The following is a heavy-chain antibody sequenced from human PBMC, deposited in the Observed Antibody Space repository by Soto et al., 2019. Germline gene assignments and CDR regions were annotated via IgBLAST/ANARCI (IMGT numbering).Heavy chain of an antibody. Sequence: PVGSLRLSCAASGFTFSSYGMHWVRQAPGKGLEWVAVISYDGSNKYYADSVKGRFTISRDNSKNTLYLQMNSLRVEDTAVYYCARDLGYYDSSVYFDYWGQGTLVTVSS. CDR2: ISYDGSNK. D-gene: IGHD3-22*01. CDR3: ARDLGYYDSSVYFDY. V-gene: IGHV3-30*03. J-gene: IGHJ4*02. CDR1: GFTFSSYG.